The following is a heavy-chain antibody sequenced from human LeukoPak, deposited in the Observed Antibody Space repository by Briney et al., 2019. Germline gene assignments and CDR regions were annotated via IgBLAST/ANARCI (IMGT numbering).Heavy chain of an antibody. CDR2: IYPGDSDT. J-gene: IGHJ4*02. V-gene: IGHV5-51*01. CDR1: GYSFTSYW. D-gene: IGHD3-22*01. Sequence: GESLKISCKGSGYSFTSYWIGWVRHMPGKGLEWMGIIYPGDSDTRYSPSFQGQVTISADKSISTAYLQWSSLKASDTAMYYCARDVSSGYYQYYFDYWGQGTLVTVSS. CDR3: ARDVSSGYYQYYFDY.